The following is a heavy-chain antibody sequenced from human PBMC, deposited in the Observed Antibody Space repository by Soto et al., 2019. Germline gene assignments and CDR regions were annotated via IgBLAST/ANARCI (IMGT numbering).Heavy chain of an antibody. J-gene: IGHJ5*02. D-gene: IGHD5-12*01. CDR2: INHRGYT. V-gene: IGHV4-34*01. CDR3: ARVDIVTTNWFDP. CDR1: GGSFSGYY. Sequence: QVQLQQWGAGLLKPSETLSLTCAVYGGSFSGYYWSWLRQPPGKGLEWIGEINHRGYTTYNPSLTRRVTISVDTSKNQFSLKLSSVTAADTAVYYCARVDIVTTNWFDPWGQGTPVTVSS.